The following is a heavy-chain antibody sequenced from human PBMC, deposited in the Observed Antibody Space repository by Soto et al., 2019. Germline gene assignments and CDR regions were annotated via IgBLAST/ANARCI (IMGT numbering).Heavy chain of an antibody. Sequence: PGGSLRLSCAASGFTFSSYSMHWVRQAPGKGLEYVSGISANEDNTYYGNSVKGRFTISRDNSKNTLYLQMGSLRAEDMAVYYCARDRSSSSWYLYYYMDVWGKGTTVTVSS. CDR2: ISANEDNT. CDR1: GFTFSSYS. V-gene: IGHV3-64*01. J-gene: IGHJ6*03. D-gene: IGHD6-13*01. CDR3: ARDRSSSSWYLYYYMDV.